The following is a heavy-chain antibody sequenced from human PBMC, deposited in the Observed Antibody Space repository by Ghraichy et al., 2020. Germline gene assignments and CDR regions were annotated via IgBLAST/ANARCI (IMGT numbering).Heavy chain of an antibody. CDR3: ARREQWLLRGFDY. Sequence: SETLSLTCAVYGGSFSGYYWSWIRQPPGKGLEWIGEINHSGSTNYNPSLKSRVTISVDTSKNQFSLKLSSVTAADTAVYYCARREQWLLRGFDYWGQGTLVTVSS. CDR1: GGSFSGYY. V-gene: IGHV4-34*01. D-gene: IGHD6-19*01. J-gene: IGHJ4*02. CDR2: INHSGST.